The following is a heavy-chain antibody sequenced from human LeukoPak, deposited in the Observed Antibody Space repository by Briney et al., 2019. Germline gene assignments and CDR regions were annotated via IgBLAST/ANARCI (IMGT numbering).Heavy chain of an antibody. CDR3: ARDIVVVVAATRPTYYFDY. Sequence: SETLSLTCTVSGGSISSSRYYGGWIRQPPGKGLEWIGSLYYSGNTYYNPSLKSRVTISVDTSKNQFSLKLSSVTAADTAVYYCARDIVVVVAATRPTYYFDYWGQGTLVTVSS. D-gene: IGHD2-15*01. CDR2: LYYSGNT. V-gene: IGHV4-39*07. J-gene: IGHJ4*02. CDR1: GGSISSSRYY.